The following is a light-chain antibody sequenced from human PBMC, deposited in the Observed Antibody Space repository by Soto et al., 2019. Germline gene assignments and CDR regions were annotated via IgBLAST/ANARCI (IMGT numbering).Light chain of an antibody. J-gene: IGKJ1*01. V-gene: IGKV3-15*01. CDR3: QQYSIWRT. CDR2: GAS. CDR1: QSVSSN. Sequence: VSTPAPATPSVSPREGATLSCRASQSVSSNLVWYQHRPGQAPRLLIYGASARATGIPARFSGSGSGTEFTLTISSLQSEDFAVYYCQQYSIWRTFGQGTKVDIK.